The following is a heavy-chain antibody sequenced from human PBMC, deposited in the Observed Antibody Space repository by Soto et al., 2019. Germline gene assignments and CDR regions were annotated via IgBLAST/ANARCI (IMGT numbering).Heavy chain of an antibody. CDR1: GGSISSDY. CDR3: ARLSAIAVASDY. D-gene: IGHD6-19*01. V-gene: IGHV4-59*08. CDR2: IYYSGST. J-gene: IGHJ4*02. Sequence: SETLSLTCTVSGGSISSDYWSWIRQPPGKGLEWIGYIYYSGSTNYNPSLKSRVTISVDTSKNQFSLKLSSVTAADKAVYYCARLSAIAVASDYWGQGTLVTVSS.